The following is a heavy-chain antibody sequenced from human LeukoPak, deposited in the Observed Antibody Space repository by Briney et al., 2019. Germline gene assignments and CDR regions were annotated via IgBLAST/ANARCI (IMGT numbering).Heavy chain of an antibody. CDR3: AKLLRNLRYFDWLKGYFDY. CDR2: ISYDGSNK. CDR1: GFTFSSYG. Sequence: GRSLRLSCAASGFTFSSYGMHWVRQAPGKGLEWVAVISYDGSNKYYADSVKGRFTISRDNSKNTLYLQMNSLRAEDTAVYYCAKLLRNLRYFDWLKGYFDYWGQGTLVTVSS. J-gene: IGHJ4*02. D-gene: IGHD3-9*01. V-gene: IGHV3-30*18.